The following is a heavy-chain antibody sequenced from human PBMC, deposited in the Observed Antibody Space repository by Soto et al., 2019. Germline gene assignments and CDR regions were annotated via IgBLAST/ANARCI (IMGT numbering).Heavy chain of an antibody. D-gene: IGHD3-22*01. J-gene: IGHJ4*02. CDR2: ISGSGDTT. CDR3: AKDRSSGYYYFDY. V-gene: IGHV3-23*01. Sequence: QPGGSLRLSCAASGFTFSSYAMSWVRQAPGKGLEWVSSISGSGDTTYYADSVKGRFTISRDNSKNTLYLQMNSLRAEDTAVYYCAKDRSSGYYYFDYWGQGTLVTVSS. CDR1: GFTFSSYA.